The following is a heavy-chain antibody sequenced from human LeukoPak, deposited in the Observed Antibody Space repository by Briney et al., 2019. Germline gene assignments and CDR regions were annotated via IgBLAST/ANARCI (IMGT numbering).Heavy chain of an antibody. Sequence: GGSLRLSCAASGFTVSSNYMSWVRQAPGKGLEWVSVIYSGGSTYYADSVKGRFTIPRDNSKNTLYLQMNSLRAEDTAVYYCAASYNWNHAGDFDYWGQGTLVTVSS. D-gene: IGHD1-14*01. J-gene: IGHJ4*02. CDR2: IYSGGST. V-gene: IGHV3-66*01. CDR1: GFTVSSNY. CDR3: AASYNWNHAGDFDY.